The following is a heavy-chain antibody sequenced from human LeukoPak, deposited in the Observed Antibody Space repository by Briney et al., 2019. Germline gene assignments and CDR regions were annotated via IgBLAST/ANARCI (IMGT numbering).Heavy chain of an antibody. V-gene: IGHV1-24*01. CDR1: GDTLTELS. Sequence: ASVKVSCMVSGDTLTELSMHWVRQAPGKGLEWMGGSHPEDSETVYAQKFQGRVTMTEDTSTGTAYMELSSLRSEDTAVYYCATGKIYCSSTSCSGDYWGQGTLVTVSS. J-gene: IGHJ4*02. D-gene: IGHD2-2*01. CDR2: SHPEDSET. CDR3: ATGKIYCSSTSCSGDY.